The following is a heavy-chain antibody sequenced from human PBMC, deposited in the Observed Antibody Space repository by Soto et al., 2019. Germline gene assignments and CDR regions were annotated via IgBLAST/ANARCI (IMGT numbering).Heavy chain of an antibody. J-gene: IGHJ4*02. CDR1: GFTVSSNY. D-gene: IGHD2-15*01. CDR2: IYSGGST. V-gene: IGHV3-66*01. Sequence: GGSLRLSCAASGFTVSSNYMSWVRQAPGKGLEWVSVIYSGGSTYYAESVTGRFTIYRDNSKNTLYLQMNSLRAEDTAVYYCASRDCSGGSCLLGHFDYWGQGTLVTVSS. CDR3: ASRDCSGGSCLLGHFDY.